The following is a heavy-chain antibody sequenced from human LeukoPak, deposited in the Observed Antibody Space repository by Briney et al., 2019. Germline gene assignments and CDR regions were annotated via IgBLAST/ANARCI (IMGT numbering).Heavy chain of an antibody. CDR3: ARGGYSDYGAHDY. CDR2: IYTSGST. J-gene: IGHJ4*02. Sequence: SETLSLTCSVSGGSISGYYWTWIRQPAEKGLEWIGRIYTSGSTNYNPSLKSRVTMSVDTSKNQFSLKLSSVTAADTAVYYCARGGYSDYGAHDYWGQGTLVTVSS. D-gene: IGHD4-11*01. CDR1: GGSISGYY. V-gene: IGHV4-4*07.